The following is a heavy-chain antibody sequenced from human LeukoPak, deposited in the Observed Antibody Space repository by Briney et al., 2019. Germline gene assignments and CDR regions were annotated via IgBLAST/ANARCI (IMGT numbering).Heavy chain of an antibody. J-gene: IGHJ5*02. Sequence: PSETLSLTCTVSGGSISSGGYYWSCIRQHPGKGLEWIGFICYSGSTYYNPSLKSRVTISVDTSKNQFSPKLSSVTAADTAVYYCARDVSYYDSSGYSGSWFDPWGQGTLVTVSS. CDR1: GGSISSGGYY. V-gene: IGHV4-31*03. CDR3: ARDVSYYDSSGYSGSWFDP. D-gene: IGHD3-22*01. CDR2: ICYSGST.